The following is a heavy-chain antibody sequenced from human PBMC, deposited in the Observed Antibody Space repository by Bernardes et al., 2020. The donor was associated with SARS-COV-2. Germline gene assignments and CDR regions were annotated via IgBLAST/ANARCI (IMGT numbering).Heavy chain of an antibody. Sequence: SETLSLTCTVSGGSISGYYWSWIRQPPGKGLEWIGYIYYNGETNYNPSLEGRVTMSVDTSRSRFSLNLKSATAADTAVYYCARHAPPTDFIDPWGQGTLVIVSS. CDR3: ARHAPPTDFIDP. J-gene: IGHJ5*02. CDR2: IYYNGET. V-gene: IGHV4-59*08. CDR1: GGSISGYY. D-gene: IGHD4-17*01.